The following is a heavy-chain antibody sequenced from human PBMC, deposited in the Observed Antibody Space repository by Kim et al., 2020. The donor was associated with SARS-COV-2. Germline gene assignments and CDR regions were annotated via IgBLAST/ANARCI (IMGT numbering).Heavy chain of an antibody. J-gene: IGHJ4*02. V-gene: IGHV3-11*04. Sequence: GRFTISRDNAKNSLSLQMNSLRAEDTAVYYCARGLPPYDYVWGSYRLVDYWGQGTLVTVSS. D-gene: IGHD3-16*02. CDR3: ARGLPPYDYVWGSYRLVDY.